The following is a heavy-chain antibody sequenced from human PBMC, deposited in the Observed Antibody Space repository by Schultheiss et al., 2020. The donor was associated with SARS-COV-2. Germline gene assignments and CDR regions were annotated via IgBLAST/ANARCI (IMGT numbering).Heavy chain of an antibody. D-gene: IGHD3-3*01. CDR3: VGTIFGVVTDYYYYGMDV. CDR2: IYYSGST. CDR1: GGSISSGGYY. Sequence: SETLSLTCTVSGGSISSGGYYWSWIRQHPGKGLEWIGYIYYSGSTYYNPSLKSRVTISVDTSKNQFSLKLSSVTAADTAVYYCVGTIFGVVTDYYYYGMDVWGQGTTVTVSS. V-gene: IGHV4-31*03. J-gene: IGHJ6*02.